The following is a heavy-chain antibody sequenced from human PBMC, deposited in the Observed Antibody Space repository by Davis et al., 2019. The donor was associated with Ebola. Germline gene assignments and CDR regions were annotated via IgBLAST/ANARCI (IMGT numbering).Heavy chain of an antibody. Sequence: AASVKVSCKASGYTFTSYAMHWVRQAPGQRLEWMGWISAYNGNTNYAQKLQGRVTMTTDTSTSTAYMELRSLRSDDTAVYYCAREGGSTNWFDPWGQGTLVTVSS. J-gene: IGHJ5*02. CDR3: AREGGSTNWFDP. CDR1: GYTFTSYA. V-gene: IGHV1-18*01. D-gene: IGHD1-1*01. CDR2: ISAYNGNT.